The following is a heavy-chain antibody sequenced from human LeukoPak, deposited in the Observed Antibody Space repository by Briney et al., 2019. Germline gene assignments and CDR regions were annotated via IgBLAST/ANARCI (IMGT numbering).Heavy chain of an antibody. CDR3: ARDGGSYYPYFYYYYMDV. CDR1: GFTFSSYW. D-gene: IGHD1-26*01. V-gene: IGHV3-7*01. Sequence: PGGSLRLSCAASGFTFSSYWMSWVRQAPGKGLEWVANIKQDGSEKYYVDSVKGRFTISRDNAKNSLYLQVNSLRAEDTAVYYCARDGGSYYPYFYYYYMDVWGKGTTVTVSS. CDR2: IKQDGSEK. J-gene: IGHJ6*03.